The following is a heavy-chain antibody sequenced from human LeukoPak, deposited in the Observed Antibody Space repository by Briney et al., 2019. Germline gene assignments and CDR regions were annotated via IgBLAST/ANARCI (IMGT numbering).Heavy chain of an antibody. V-gene: IGHV4-59*01. Sequence: PSETLSLTCTVSGGSISSYYWSWIRQPPGKGLEWIGYIYYSGSTNYNPSLKSLVTISVETSKNQFSLKLSSVTAADTAVYYCARVTGYMIEDYFDYWGQGTLVTVSS. CDR1: GGSISSYY. CDR2: IYYSGST. D-gene: IGHD3-22*01. J-gene: IGHJ4*02. CDR3: ARVTGYMIEDYFDY.